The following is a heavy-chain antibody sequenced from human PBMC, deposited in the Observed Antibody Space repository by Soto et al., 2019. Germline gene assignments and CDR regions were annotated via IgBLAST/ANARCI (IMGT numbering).Heavy chain of an antibody. CDR1: GFTFSSYA. CDR3: AREWASSWYEGTHNWFDP. V-gene: IGHV3-30-3*01. CDR2: ISYDGSNK. D-gene: IGHD6-13*01. Sequence: QVQLVESGGGVVQPGRSLRLSCAASGFTFSSYAMHWVRQAPGKGLEWVAVISYDGSNKYYADSVKGRFTISRDNSKNTLYLQMNSLRAEDTAVYYCAREWASSWYEGTHNWFDPWGQGTLVTVSS. J-gene: IGHJ5*02.